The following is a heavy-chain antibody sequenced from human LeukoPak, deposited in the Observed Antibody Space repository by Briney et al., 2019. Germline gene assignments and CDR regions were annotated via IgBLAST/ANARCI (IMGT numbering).Heavy chain of an antibody. D-gene: IGHD4-17*01. CDR2: ISGRGGRT. CDR3: AKSPFRETTSFY. V-gene: IGHV3-23*01. CDR1: GYTFSSYA. Sequence: QPGGSLRLSCAASGYTFSSYAMSWVRQAPGKGREWVSAISGRGGRTYYADSVKGRFTNSRDNSKNTLYLQMDSLKAEDTAVYYCAKSPFRETTSFYWGQGPLVTVSS. J-gene: IGHJ4*02.